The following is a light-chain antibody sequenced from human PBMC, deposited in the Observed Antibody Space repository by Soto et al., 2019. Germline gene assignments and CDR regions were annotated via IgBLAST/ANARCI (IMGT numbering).Light chain of an antibody. V-gene: IGKV3-11*01. Sequence: EIVLTQSPATLSLSPGERATISCRASQSVSSYLAWYQQKPGQAPRLLIYDASNRATGIPARFSGSGSGTDFSLTISSLEPEDFAVDYCQQRSNWPWTFGQGTKVEIK. CDR1: QSVSSY. CDR2: DAS. CDR3: QQRSNWPWT. J-gene: IGKJ1*01.